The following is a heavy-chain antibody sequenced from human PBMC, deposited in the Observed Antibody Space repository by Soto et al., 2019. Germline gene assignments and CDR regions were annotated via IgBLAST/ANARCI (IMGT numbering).Heavy chain of an antibody. CDR1: GDSVSSNSAT. J-gene: IGHJ4*02. CDR3: ARGNYYDRSGDFDC. D-gene: IGHD3-22*01. V-gene: IGHV6-1*01. Sequence: PSRTLSLTCVISGDSVSSNSATWNWIRQSPSRGLEWLGRTYYRSKWYNDYAVSVKSRITINPDTSNNQFSLQLNSVTPDDTAVYSCARGNYYDRSGDFDCWGPGTLVTVSS. CDR2: TYYRSKWYN.